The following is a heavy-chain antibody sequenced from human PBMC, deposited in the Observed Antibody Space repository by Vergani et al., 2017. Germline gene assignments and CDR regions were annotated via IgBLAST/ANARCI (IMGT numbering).Heavy chain of an antibody. J-gene: IGHJ4*02. D-gene: IGHD3-22*01. CDR3: AGAYYDSSGHRGHYFDY. CDR2: IYYSGST. CDR1: GGSISSSSYY. V-gene: IGHV4-39*07. Sequence: QLQLQESGPGLVKPSETLSLTCTVSGGSISSSSYYWGWIRQPPGKGLEWIGSIYYSGSTYYNPSLKSRVTLSVDTSKNQVSLKLSSVTAADTAVYYCAGAYYDSSGHRGHYFDYWGQGTLVTVSS.